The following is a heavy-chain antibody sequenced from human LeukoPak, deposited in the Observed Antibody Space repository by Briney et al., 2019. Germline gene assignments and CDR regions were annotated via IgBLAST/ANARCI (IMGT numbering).Heavy chain of an antibody. CDR1: GFTFSSYS. CDR2: ISSSSGYI. J-gene: IGHJ6*02. CDR3: ARGHRNRKILTGYYKDYGMDV. Sequence: PGGSLRLSCAASGFTFSSYSMNWVRQAPGKGLEWVSSISSSSGYIYYADSVKGRFTISRDNAKNSLYLQMNSLRAEDTAVYYCARGHRNRKILTGYYKDYGMDVWGQGTTVTVSS. D-gene: IGHD3-9*01. V-gene: IGHV3-21*01.